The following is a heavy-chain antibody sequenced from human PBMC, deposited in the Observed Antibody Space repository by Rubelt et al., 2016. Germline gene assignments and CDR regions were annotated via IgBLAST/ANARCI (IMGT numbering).Heavy chain of an antibody. CDR3: ARGHCSSTSCSYYYYYGMDV. V-gene: IGHV1-46*01. D-gene: IGHD2-2*01. CDR2: INPSGGST. J-gene: IGHJ6*02. CDR1: GYSFTDYF. Sequence: GQLVQSGAEVKKPGASVKVSCKSSGYSFTDYFIHRVRQAPGQGLEWMGIINPSGGSTSYAQKFQGRVTMTRDTSTSTVFMDLSSLRSEDTAVYYCARGHCSSTSCSYYYYYGMDVWGQGTTVTVSS.